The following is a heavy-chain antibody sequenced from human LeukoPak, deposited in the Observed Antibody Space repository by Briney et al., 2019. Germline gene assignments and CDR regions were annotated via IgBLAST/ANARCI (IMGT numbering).Heavy chain of an antibody. D-gene: IGHD6-13*01. J-gene: IGHJ4*02. CDR3: ARERASAGPHFEH. V-gene: IGHV4-59*12. Sequence: SETLSLTCSVSGGSISTYYWSWIRQPPRAGLEWVGYNYNRGTTNYNPSLKSRVTISVDRSKNQFSLSLTSVTAADTAVYYCARERASAGPHFEHWGRGILVTVSS. CDR2: NYNRGTT. CDR1: GGSISTYY.